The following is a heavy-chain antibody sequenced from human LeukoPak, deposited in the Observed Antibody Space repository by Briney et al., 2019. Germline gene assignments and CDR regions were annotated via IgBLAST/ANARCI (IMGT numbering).Heavy chain of an antibody. CDR3: ARDQRGSTWIQLWFPPDYYYYMDV. V-gene: IGHV3-7*01. Sequence: GGSLRLSCAASGFTFSSYWMSWVRQAPGKGLEWVANIKQDGSEKYYVDSMKGRFTISRDNAKNSLYLQMNSLRAEDTVVYYCARDQRGSTWIQLWFPPDYYYYMDVWGKGTTVTISS. CDR2: IKQDGSEK. CDR1: GFTFSSYW. D-gene: IGHD5-18*01. J-gene: IGHJ6*03.